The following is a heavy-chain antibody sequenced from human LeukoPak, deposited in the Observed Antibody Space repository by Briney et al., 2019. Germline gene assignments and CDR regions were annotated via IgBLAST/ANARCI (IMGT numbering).Heavy chain of an antibody. D-gene: IGHD3-22*01. J-gene: IGHJ4*02. V-gene: IGHV4-34*01. CDR2: INHSGST. CDR1: GGSFSGYY. Sequence: KPSETLSLTCAVYGGSFSGYYWSWIRQPPGKGLEWIGEINHSGSTNYNPSLKSRVTISVDTSKNQFSLKLSSVTVADTAVYYCARDLPKYYYDRYFDYWGQGTLVTVSS. CDR3: ARDLPKYYYDRYFDY.